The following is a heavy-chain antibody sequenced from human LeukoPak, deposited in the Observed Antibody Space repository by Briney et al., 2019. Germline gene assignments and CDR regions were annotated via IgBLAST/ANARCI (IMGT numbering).Heavy chain of an antibody. V-gene: IGHV1-2*02. Sequence: ASVKVSCKPSGYTFTGYCLNWVRQAPGQGLEWMGWINPNSGRTKFAQKIQDRVTMTRDTSISTAYMELSRLRSDDTAVYYCARGGKVSNTEIRGALVSRDGFDIWGQGTMVTVSS. CDR2: INPNSGRT. CDR1: GYTFTGYC. D-gene: IGHD3-10*01. CDR3: ARGGKVSNTEIRGALVSRDGFDI. J-gene: IGHJ3*02.